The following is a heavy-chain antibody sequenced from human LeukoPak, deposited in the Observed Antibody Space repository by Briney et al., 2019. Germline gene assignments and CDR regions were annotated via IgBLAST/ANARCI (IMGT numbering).Heavy chain of an antibody. CDR3: TRDSGDSSGYFDY. D-gene: IGHD3-22*01. CDR1: GGTISSYA. Sequence: ASVKVSCKASGGTISSYAISRVRQAPGQGLEWMGRIIPILGIPKYAQKFQGRVTITADKSTSTAYLELSSLRSEDTAVYYCTRDSGDSSGYFDYWGQGTLVTVSS. J-gene: IGHJ4*02. V-gene: IGHV1-69*04. CDR2: IIPILGIP.